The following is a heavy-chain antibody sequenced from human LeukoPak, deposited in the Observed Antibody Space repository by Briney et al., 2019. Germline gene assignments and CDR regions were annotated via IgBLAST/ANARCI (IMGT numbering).Heavy chain of an antibody. J-gene: IGHJ6*02. Sequence: ASVKVSCKASGYTFTSYGISWVRQAPGQGLEWMGWISAYNGNTNYAQKLQGRVTMTTDTSTSTAYMELRSLRSDDTAVYYCARDRADIVVVPAARDYYYYGMDVWGQGTRSPSP. D-gene: IGHD2-2*01. CDR2: ISAYNGNT. CDR3: ARDRADIVVVPAARDYYYYGMDV. V-gene: IGHV1-18*01. CDR1: GYTFTSYG.